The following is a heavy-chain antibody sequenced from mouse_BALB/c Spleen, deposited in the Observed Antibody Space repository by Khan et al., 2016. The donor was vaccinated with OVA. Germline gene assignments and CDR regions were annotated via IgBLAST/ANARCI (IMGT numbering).Heavy chain of an antibody. D-gene: IGHD1-1*01. CDR2: INPGTGSI. J-gene: IGHJ4*01. CDR1: GYIFTSFW. CDR3: ARGAITSHAMDY. Sequence: VQLQESGAELVRPGASVRLSCKTSGYIFTSFWIHWVNRGPGKGLEWIAGINPGTGSINSTETLKAKATLTADKSSNTAYMQLSSLKSEDSTVYFCARGAITSHAMDYWGQGTSVTVSS. V-gene: IGHV1S132*01.